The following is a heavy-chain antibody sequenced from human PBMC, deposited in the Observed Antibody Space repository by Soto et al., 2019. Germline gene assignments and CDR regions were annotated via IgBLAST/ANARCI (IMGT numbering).Heavy chain of an antibody. CDR2: LNPDTGNT. V-gene: IGHV1-3*01. J-gene: IGHJ3*01. CDR1: GFTFSDNL. D-gene: IGHD2-21*01. CDR3: ARDRLSVGRRAIEVFGV. Sequence: QVQLVQSGAELKKPGASVNISCTASGFTFSDNLINWVRQAPGQGLEWMGWLNPDTGNTSYSETFQGRVTIARHSSASIAYFELSGLENEGTAFYFCARDRLSVGRRAIEVFGVLGQGTMISVSS.